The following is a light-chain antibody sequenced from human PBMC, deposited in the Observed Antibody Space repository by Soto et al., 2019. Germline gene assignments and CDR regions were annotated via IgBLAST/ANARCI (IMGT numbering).Light chain of an antibody. CDR2: GAS. CDR3: QQHEPLIT. CDR1: QRVGSNY. V-gene: IGKV3-20*01. J-gene: IGKJ5*01. Sequence: SVLALSPGTLSLSPGERATPPCRASQRVGSNYLAWYQQKPGQPPRLLIHGASSRASGIPDRFSGSGSGTDFTLTISRLQPEDFAVYYCQQHEPLITFGQGTRLEIK.